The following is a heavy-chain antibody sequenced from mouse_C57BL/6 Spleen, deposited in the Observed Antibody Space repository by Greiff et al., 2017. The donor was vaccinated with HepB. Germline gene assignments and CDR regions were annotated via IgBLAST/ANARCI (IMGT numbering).Heavy chain of an antibody. D-gene: IGHD1-3*01. Sequence: VQLQQSGPELVKPGASVKISCKASGYTFTDYYMNWVKQSHGKSLEWIGDINPNNGGTSYNQKFKGKATLTVDKSSSTAYMELRSLTSEDSAVYYCARNGEWGDYWGQGTSVTVSS. V-gene: IGHV1-26*01. CDR3: ARNGEWGDY. J-gene: IGHJ4*01. CDR1: GYTFTDYY. CDR2: INPNNGGT.